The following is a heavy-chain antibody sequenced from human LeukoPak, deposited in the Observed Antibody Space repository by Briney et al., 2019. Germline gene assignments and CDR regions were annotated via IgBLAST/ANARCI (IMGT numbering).Heavy chain of an antibody. V-gene: IGHV5-51*01. CDR3: ARQRGATSHYYGMDV. Sequence: GESLKISCKGSGYSFINYWIGWVRQMPGKGLEWMGVIYPGDSDTRYSPSFQGQVTISADKSISTAYLQWSSLKASDTAMYYCARQRGATSHYYGMDVWGQGTTVTVSS. J-gene: IGHJ6*02. D-gene: IGHD2-2*01. CDR1: GYSFINYW. CDR2: IYPGDSDT.